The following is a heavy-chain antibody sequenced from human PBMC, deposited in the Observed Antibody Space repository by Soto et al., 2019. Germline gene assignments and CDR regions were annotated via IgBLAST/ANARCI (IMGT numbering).Heavy chain of an antibody. CDR1: GFTFSDAA. J-gene: IGHJ4*02. V-gene: IGHV3-73*02. CDR3: TRHLVDY. D-gene: IGHD2-15*01. Sequence: EVQLVESGGGLVQPGGSLKLSCAASGFTFSDAAIHWVRQASGKGLGWVGRTRSKVNNYATAYAASEKGRSTISREYSKNTAFLQMNSLKTEDTAVYYCTRHLVDYWGQGTLVTVSS. CDR2: TRSKVNNYAT.